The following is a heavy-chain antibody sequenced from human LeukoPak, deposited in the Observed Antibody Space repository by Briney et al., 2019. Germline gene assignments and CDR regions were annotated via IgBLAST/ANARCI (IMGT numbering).Heavy chain of an antibody. CDR1: GFTFSSYD. V-gene: IGHV3-13*01. CDR3: ARGTWSGYLKYFDY. D-gene: IGHD3-3*01. CDR2: IGTAGDT. Sequence: GGSLRLSCAASGFTFSSYDMHWARQATGEGLEWFSAIGTAGDTYYPGSVKGRFTISKENAKNSLYLQMNSLRAGDTAVYYCARGTWSGYLKYFDYWGQGTLVTVSS. J-gene: IGHJ4*02.